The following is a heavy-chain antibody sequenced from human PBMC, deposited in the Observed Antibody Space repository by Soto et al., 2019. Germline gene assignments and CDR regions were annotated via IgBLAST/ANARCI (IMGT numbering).Heavy chain of an antibody. CDR1: GFTFSSYA. CDR3: AKDHFPLPPTMAGTDFDY. D-gene: IGHD6-19*01. CDR2: ISGSGDST. Sequence: PGGSLRLSCAASGFTFSSYAMSWVRQAPGKGLEWVSAISGSGDSTYYADSVKGRFTISRDSSKNTLYLQMNSLRAEDTAVYYCAKDHFPLPPTMAGTDFDYWGQGTLVTVSS. V-gene: IGHV3-23*01. J-gene: IGHJ4*02.